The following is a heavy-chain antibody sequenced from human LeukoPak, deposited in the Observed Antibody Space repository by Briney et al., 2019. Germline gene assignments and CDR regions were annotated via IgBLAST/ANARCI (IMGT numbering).Heavy chain of an antibody. Sequence: SETLSLTCTVSGGSISSYYWSWIRQPPGKGLEWIGYIYYSGSTNYNPSLKSRATISVDTSKTQFSLKLSSVTAADTAVYYCARRSLVRTVGYYYGMDVWGQGTTVTVSS. V-gene: IGHV4-59*08. CDR2: IYYSGST. CDR1: GGSISSYY. D-gene: IGHD1-26*01. CDR3: ARRSLVRTVGYYYGMDV. J-gene: IGHJ6*02.